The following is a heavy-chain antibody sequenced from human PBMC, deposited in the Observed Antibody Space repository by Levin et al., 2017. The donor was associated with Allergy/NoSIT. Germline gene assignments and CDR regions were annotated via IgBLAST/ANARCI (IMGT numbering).Heavy chain of an antibody. D-gene: IGHD3-3*01. V-gene: IGHV1-2*02. J-gene: IGHJ4*02. CDR3: ARGNDFWSGYYFPLDY. CDR1: GYTFTGHY. CDR2: INPNTGDT. Sequence: SVKVSCKASGYTFTGHYMHWVRQAPGQGLEWMGWINPNTGDTNYAQKFQGRVTMTRDTSISTAYMELSGLRSDDTAIFYCARGNDFWSGYYFPLDYWGQGTLVTVSS.